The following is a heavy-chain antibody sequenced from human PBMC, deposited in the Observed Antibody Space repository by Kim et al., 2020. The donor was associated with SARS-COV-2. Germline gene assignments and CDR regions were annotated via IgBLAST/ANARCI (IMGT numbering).Heavy chain of an antibody. D-gene: IGHD5-18*01. Sequence: SETLSLTCAVYGGSFSGYYWSWIRQPPGKGLEWIGEINHSGSTNYNPSLKSRVTISVDTSKNQFSLKLSSVTAADTAVYYCARKSSYGYFSRYYYGMDVWCQGTTVTVS. CDR1: GGSFSGYY. J-gene: IGHJ6*02. CDR3: ARKSSYGYFSRYYYGMDV. V-gene: IGHV4-34*01. CDR2: INHSGST.